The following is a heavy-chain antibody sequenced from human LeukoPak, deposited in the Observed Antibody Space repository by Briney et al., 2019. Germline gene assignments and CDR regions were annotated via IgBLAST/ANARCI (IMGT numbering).Heavy chain of an antibody. J-gene: IGHJ4*02. CDR1: GGTFSSYT. V-gene: IGHV1-69*04. CDR2: IIPILGIA. CDR3: ARDYSSAWWFDF. D-gene: IGHD6-19*01. Sequence: GASVNVSRTASGGTFSSYTISWVRQAPGQGLEWMGRIIPILGIANYAQKFQGRVTITADKSTSTAYMELSSLRSEDTAVYYCARDYSSAWWFDFWGQGTLVTVSS.